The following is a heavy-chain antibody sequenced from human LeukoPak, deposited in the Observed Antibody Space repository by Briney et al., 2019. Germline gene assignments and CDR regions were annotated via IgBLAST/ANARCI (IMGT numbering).Heavy chain of an antibody. V-gene: IGHV4-61*02. D-gene: IGHD2-15*01. J-gene: IGHJ4*02. CDR3: ARDAYPIVVVVAAPYYFDY. Sequence: PSETLSLTCTVSNGSISSDTYFWSWIRQPAGKGLEWIGRMSSSGISTYSPSLKSRVTISVDTSKNQFSLKLSSVTAADTTVYYCARDAYPIVVVVAAPYYFDYWGQGTLVTVSS. CDR1: NGSISSDTYF. CDR2: MSSSGIS.